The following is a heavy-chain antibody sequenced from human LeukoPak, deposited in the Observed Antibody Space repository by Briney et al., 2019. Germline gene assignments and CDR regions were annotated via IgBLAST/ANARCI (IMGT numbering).Heavy chain of an antibody. Sequence: PSETLSLTCTVSGGSISSYYWSWIRQPAGKGLEWIGYIYYSGSTNYNPSLKSRVTISVDTSKNQFSLKLSSVTAADTAVYYCARGPVLQPSLGQGYYSGSGTAGQYDYWGQGTLVTVSS. CDR3: ARGPVLQPSLGQGYYSGSGTAGQYDY. J-gene: IGHJ4*02. D-gene: IGHD3-10*01. V-gene: IGHV4-59*01. CDR2: IYYSGST. CDR1: GGSISSYY.